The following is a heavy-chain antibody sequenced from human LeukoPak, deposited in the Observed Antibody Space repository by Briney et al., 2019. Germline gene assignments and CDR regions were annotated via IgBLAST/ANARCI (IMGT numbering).Heavy chain of an antibody. D-gene: IGHD1-26*01. CDR2: INPNSGGT. CDR3: ARVGRTQTIVGATTLDY. J-gene: IGHJ4*02. CDR1: GYTFTGYY. V-gene: IGHV1-2*02. Sequence: ASVKVSCKASGYTFTGYYMHWVQQAPGQGLEWMGWINPNSGGTNYAQKFQGRVTMTRDTSISTAYMELSRLRSDDTAVYYCARVGRTQTIVGATTLDYWGQGTLVTVSS.